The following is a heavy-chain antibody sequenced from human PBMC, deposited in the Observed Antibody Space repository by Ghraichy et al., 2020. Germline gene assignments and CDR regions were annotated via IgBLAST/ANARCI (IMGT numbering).Heavy chain of an antibody. CDR2: ISKSADDT. CDR1: GLTFGSYA. V-gene: IGHV3-23*01. CDR3: AKTASPHYYFMDV. D-gene: IGHD2-21*02. J-gene: IGHJ6*03. Sequence: GESLNISCAASGLTFGSYAMRWVRQTPGKGLEWVSAISKSADDTYYADSVRGRFTISRDNSKNTLYLHMDSLRAEDSAVYYCAKTASPHYYFMDVWGKGTTVTVSS.